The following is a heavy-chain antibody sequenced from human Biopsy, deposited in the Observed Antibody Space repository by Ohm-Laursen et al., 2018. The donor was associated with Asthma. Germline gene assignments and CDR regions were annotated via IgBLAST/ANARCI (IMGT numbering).Heavy chain of an antibody. V-gene: IGHV3-30*04. J-gene: IGHJ6*02. Sequence: SLRLSCAASKSPIRTFALHWVRRAPGKGLEWVAVISYDGSNKYYADSVKGRFTISRDNSKNTLYLQMNSLRAEDTAVYYCAREGGDYLSGYYYYYGMDVWGQGTTVTVSS. CDR3: AREGGDYLSGYYYYYGMDV. CDR2: ISYDGSNK. D-gene: IGHD4-17*01. CDR1: KSPIRTFA.